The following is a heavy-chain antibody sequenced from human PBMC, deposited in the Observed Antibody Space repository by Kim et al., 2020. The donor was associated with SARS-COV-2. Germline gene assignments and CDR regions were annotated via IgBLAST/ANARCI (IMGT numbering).Heavy chain of an antibody. D-gene: IGHD1-20*01. V-gene: IGHV4-4*09. J-gene: IGHJ3*02. CDR3: TKITGNDAFDI. CDR2: T. Sequence: TNTHPSHNGRVTRSVDTSKNQFSLQLSSVTAADTGVYYCTKITGNDAFDIWGQGTMVTVSS.